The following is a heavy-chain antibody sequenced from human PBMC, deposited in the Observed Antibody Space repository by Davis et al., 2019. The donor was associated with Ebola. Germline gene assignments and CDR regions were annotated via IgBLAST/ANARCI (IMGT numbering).Heavy chain of an antibody. CDR2: INHSGST. V-gene: IGHV4-34*01. J-gene: IGHJ4*02. Sequence: PSETLSLTCAVYGGSFSGYYWSWIRQPPGKGLEWIGEINHSGSTNYNPSLKSRVTISVDTSKNQFSLKLSSVTAADTAVYYCARDRMHSSSWYRFFDYWGQGTLVTVSS. CDR3: ARDRMHSSSWYRFFDY. D-gene: IGHD6-13*01. CDR1: GGSFSGYY.